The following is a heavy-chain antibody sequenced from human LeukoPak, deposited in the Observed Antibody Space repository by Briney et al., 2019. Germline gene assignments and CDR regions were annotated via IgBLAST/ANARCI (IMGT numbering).Heavy chain of an antibody. Sequence: GGSLRLCGAAAGFTVSSNYMSWVRQAPGQGREGVPLIYAGGSTYYADAVKGRFTISRHNSKNTLHLQMNSLRVEDTAVYYCATAGRSELLWDYAMDVWGQGTTVTVSS. CDR2: IYAGGST. CDR3: ATAGRSELLWDYAMDV. D-gene: IGHD3-10*01. CDR1: GFTVSSNY. J-gene: IGHJ6*02. V-gene: IGHV3-53*04.